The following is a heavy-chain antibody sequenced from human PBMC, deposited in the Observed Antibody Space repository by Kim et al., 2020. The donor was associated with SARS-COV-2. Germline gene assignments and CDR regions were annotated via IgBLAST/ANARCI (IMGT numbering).Heavy chain of an antibody. CDR3: AREGWGGYNGRAFDY. J-gene: IGHJ4*02. CDR2: IYYSGST. CDR1: GGSISSYY. D-gene: IGHD5-12*01. V-gene: IGHV4-59*01. Sequence: SETLSLTCTVSGGSISSYYWSWIRQPPGKGLEWIGYIYYSGSTNYNPTLKSRVTISVDTSKNQFSLKLSSVTAADTAVYYCAREGWGGYNGRAFDYWGQGTLVTVSS.